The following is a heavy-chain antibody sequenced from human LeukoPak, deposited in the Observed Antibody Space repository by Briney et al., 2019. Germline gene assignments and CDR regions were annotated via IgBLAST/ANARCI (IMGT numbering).Heavy chain of an antibody. CDR1: GGSISSSNW. D-gene: IGHD6-13*01. CDR2: INHSGST. CDR3: ARGRGGSSIE. Sequence: SETLSLTCAVSGGSISSSNWWSWVRQPPGKGLEWIGEINHSGSTNYNPSLKSRVTISVDTSKNQFSLKLSSVTAADTAVYYCARGRGGSSIEWGQGTLVTVSS. V-gene: IGHV4-4*02. J-gene: IGHJ4*02.